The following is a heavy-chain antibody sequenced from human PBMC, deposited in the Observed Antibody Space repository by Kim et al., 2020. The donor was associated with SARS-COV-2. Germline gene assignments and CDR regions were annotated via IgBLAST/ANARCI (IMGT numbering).Heavy chain of an antibody. CDR3: ARGFSDLGYNYYYMDV. Sequence: DSGKGRLTISRDDAKKSLYLQMNSLRDEDTAVYYCARGFSDLGYNYYYMDVWGQGTTVTVSS. V-gene: IGHV3-48*02. D-gene: IGHD3-10*01. J-gene: IGHJ6*02.